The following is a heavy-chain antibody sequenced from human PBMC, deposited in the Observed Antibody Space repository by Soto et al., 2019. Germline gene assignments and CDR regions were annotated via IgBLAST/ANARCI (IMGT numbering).Heavy chain of an antibody. D-gene: IGHD1-20*01. Sequence: SETLSLTCTVSGGSISSYYWSWIRQPPGKGLEWIGYIYYSGSTNYNPSLKSRVTISVDTSKNQFSLKLSSVTAADTAVYYCARAIPYNWNGHDAFDIWGQGTMVTVSS. CDR3: ARAIPYNWNGHDAFDI. V-gene: IGHV4-59*01. J-gene: IGHJ3*02. CDR1: GGSISSYY. CDR2: IYYSGST.